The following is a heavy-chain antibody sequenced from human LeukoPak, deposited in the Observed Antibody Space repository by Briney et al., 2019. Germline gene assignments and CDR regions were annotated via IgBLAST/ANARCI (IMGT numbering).Heavy chain of an antibody. CDR2: ISSSSYI. V-gene: IGHV3-21*04. J-gene: IGHJ4*02. Sequence: PGGSLRLSCAASGFTFSSYSMNWVRQAPGKGLEWVSSISSSSYIYYADSVKGRFTISRDNSKNTLYLQMNSLRAEDTAVYYCAKESAIFGVVYFDYWGQGTLVTVSS. CDR3: AKESAIFGVVYFDY. D-gene: IGHD3-3*01. CDR1: GFTFSSYS.